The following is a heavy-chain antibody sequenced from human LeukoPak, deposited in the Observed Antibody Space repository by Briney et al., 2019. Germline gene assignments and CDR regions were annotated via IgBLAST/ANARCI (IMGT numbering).Heavy chain of an antibody. CDR2: MNPSGST. CDR1: GGSFSGYY. Sequence: SETLSLTCAVYGGSFSGYYWTWIRQTPGKGLEWIGEMNPSGSTNYNPSLKSRVTISVDTSKNQFSLKLSSVTAADTAVYYCARDPTTVTKGFDIWGQGTMVTVSS. J-gene: IGHJ3*02. CDR3: ARDPTTVTKGFDI. V-gene: IGHV4-34*01. D-gene: IGHD4-17*01.